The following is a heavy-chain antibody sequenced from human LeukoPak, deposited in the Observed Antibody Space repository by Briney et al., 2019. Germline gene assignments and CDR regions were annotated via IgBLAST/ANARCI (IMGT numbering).Heavy chain of an antibody. Sequence: PGGSLRLSCAASGFTFSSYGMHWVRQAPGKGLEWVAVISYDGSNKYYADSVKGRFTISRDNSKNTLYLQMNSLRAEDTAVYYCAKVAIDYYDSSGYQPYNWFGPWGQGTLVTVSS. CDR3: AKVAIDYYDSSGYQPYNWFGP. CDR2: ISYDGSNK. V-gene: IGHV3-30*18. D-gene: IGHD3-22*01. J-gene: IGHJ5*02. CDR1: GFTFSSYG.